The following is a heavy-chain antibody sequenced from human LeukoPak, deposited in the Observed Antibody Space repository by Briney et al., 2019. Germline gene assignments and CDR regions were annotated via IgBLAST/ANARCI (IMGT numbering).Heavy chain of an antibody. J-gene: IGHJ4*02. CDR3: AQSSTVTTGIDY. CDR2: ITPIFGTA. Sequence: SVKVSCKASGGTFSSYAISWVRQAPGQGLEWMGGITPIFGTANYAQKFQGRVTITADESTSTAYMELSSLRSEDTAVYYCAQSSTVTTGIDYWGQGTLVTVSS. CDR1: GGTFSSYA. D-gene: IGHD4-17*01. V-gene: IGHV1-69*13.